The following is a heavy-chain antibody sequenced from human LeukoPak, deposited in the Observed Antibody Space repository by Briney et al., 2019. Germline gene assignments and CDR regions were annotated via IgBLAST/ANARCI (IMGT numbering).Heavy chain of an antibody. J-gene: IGHJ4*02. Sequence: SVKVSCKASGGTFSSYAISWVRQAPGQGLEWMGRIIPILGIANYAQKFQGRVTITADKSTSTAYMELSSLRSEDTAVYYCARGRLRFLEWSLYYFDYWGQGTLVTVSS. CDR3: ARGRLRFLEWSLYYFDY. CDR2: IIPILGIA. CDR1: GGTFSSYA. D-gene: IGHD3-3*01. V-gene: IGHV1-69*04.